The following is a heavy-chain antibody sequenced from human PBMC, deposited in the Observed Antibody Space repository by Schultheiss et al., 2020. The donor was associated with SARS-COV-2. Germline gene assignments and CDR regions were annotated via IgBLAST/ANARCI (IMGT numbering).Heavy chain of an antibody. J-gene: IGHJ4*02. CDR3: ARAELEWLTPMPFDY. Sequence: GGSLRLSCAASGFTFSSYAMSWVRQAPGKGLEWVSRINSDGSRTNYADSVKGRFTISRDNSKNTLYLQMNSLRAEDTAVYYCARAELEWLTPMPFDYWGQGTLVTVSS. D-gene: IGHD3-3*01. CDR1: GFTFSSYA. CDR2: INSDGSRT. V-gene: IGHV3-23*01.